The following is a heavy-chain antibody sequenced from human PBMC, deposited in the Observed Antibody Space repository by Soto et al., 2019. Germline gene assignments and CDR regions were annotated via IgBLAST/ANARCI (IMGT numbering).Heavy chain of an antibody. J-gene: IGHJ4*02. CDR1: GYSISSSNW. V-gene: IGHV4-28*01. CDR2: VYYSGTT. CDR3: ARREIQGPIDY. Sequence: QVQLQESRPGLVKPSDTLSPTCAVPGYSISSSNWWGWIRQPPGKGLEWIGYVYYSGTTYYNPSLKRRVTMSVDTSKNQFSLKLTSVTAVDTAVYYCARREIQGPIDYWGQGTLVTVSS. D-gene: IGHD1-26*01.